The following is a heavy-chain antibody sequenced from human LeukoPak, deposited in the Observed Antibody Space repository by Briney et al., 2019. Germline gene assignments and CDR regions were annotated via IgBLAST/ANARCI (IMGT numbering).Heavy chain of an antibody. J-gene: IGHJ6*02. V-gene: IGHV3-48*01. CDR3: ARDRSSGYYFDYYYGMDV. D-gene: IGHD3-22*01. Sequence: PGGSLRLSCAASGFTFSSYSMNWVRQAPGKGLEWVSYISSSSSTIYYADSVKGRFTISRDNAKNSLYLQMNSLRAEDTAVYYCARDRSSGYYFDYYYGMDVWGQGTTVTVSS. CDR1: GFTFSSYS. CDR2: ISSSSSTI.